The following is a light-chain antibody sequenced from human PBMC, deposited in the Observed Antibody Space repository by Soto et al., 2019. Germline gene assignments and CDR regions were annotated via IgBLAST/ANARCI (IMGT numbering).Light chain of an antibody. CDR2: GAS. Sequence: EIVLTQSPGTLSLSPGERATLSCRASQSVSNNYLAWYQQKPGQAPRLLIYGASTRATDIPARFSGSGSGTEFTLTISSLLSEDFAVYYCQQYNNWPLTFGGGTKVDI. J-gene: IGKJ4*01. CDR1: QSVSNN. V-gene: IGKV3-15*01. CDR3: QQYNNWPLT.